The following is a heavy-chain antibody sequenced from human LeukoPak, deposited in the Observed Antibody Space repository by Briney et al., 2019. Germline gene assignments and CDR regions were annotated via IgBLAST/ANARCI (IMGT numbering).Heavy chain of an antibody. CDR3: ARGPPGWGYSYVRGFDY. CDR2: INHSGST. Sequence: SETLSLTCTVSGGSISSSSYYWGWIRQPPGKGLEWIGEINHSGSTNYNPSLKSRVTISVDTSKNQFSLKLSSVTAADTAVYYCARGPPGWGYSYVRGFDYWGQGTLVTVSS. J-gene: IGHJ4*02. V-gene: IGHV4-39*07. D-gene: IGHD5-18*01. CDR1: GGSISSSSYY.